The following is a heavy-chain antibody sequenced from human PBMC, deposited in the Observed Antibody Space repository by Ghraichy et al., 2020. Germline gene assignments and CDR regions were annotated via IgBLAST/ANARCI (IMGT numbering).Heavy chain of an antibody. Sequence: GGSLRLSCAASGFTFSNYAMTWVRQAPGRGLEWVSAFSGSGISTYYADSVKGRFTLSRDNSENTLYLQMNSLRVEDTAVYYCAKLQGRFLEWLDAYYYAMDVWGQGTTVTVSS. D-gene: IGHD3-3*01. CDR1: GFTFSNYA. V-gene: IGHV3-23*01. J-gene: IGHJ6*02. CDR2: FSGSGIST. CDR3: AKLQGRFLEWLDAYYYAMDV.